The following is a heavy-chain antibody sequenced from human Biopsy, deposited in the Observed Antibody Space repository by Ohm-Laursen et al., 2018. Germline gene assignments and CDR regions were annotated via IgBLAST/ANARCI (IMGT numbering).Heavy chain of an antibody. Sequence: TLSLTWTVSGGSLSSYYWSWIRQPAGKGLEWIGHISYTGYTSYNASLKSRVTISVDTSRNHFSRRLSSLTAADTAVYYCARGSNDFGGLYFPRWGQGTLLTVSS. J-gene: IGHJ4*02. D-gene: IGHD4-23*01. V-gene: IGHV4-59*01. CDR2: ISYTGYT. CDR3: ARGSNDFGGLYFPR. CDR1: GGSLSSYY.